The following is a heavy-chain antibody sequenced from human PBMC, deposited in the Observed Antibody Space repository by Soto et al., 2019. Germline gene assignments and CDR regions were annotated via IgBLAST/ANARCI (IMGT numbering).Heavy chain of an antibody. CDR2: ISYDGSNK. D-gene: IGHD6-19*01. Sequence: QVQLVESGGGVVQPGRSLRLSCAASGFTFSSYAMHWVRQAPGKGLEWVAVISYDGSNKYYADSVKGRFTISRDNSKNTLYLQMNSLRAEDTAVYYCARDRGSSGWYVDFDYWGQGTLVTVSS. J-gene: IGHJ4*02. V-gene: IGHV3-30-3*01. CDR3: ARDRGSSGWYVDFDY. CDR1: GFTFSSYA.